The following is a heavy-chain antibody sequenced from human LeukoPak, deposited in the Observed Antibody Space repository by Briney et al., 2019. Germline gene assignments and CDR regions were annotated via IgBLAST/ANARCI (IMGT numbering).Heavy chain of an antibody. J-gene: IGHJ5*01. V-gene: IGHV3-48*02. CDR1: GFTISSYA. Sequence: PGGSLRLSCAASGFTISSYAMNWVRQAPGKGLEWVSYISSSSSPINYADSVKGRFTISRDNAKNSLYLQMNSLRDEDTAVYYCARDCRLNCARQPGFDSWGQGTLVTASS. D-gene: IGHD1-1*01. CDR2: ISSSSSPI. CDR3: ARDCRLNCARQPGFDS.